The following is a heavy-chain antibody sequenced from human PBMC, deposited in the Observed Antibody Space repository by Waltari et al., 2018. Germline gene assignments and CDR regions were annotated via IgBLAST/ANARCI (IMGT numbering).Heavy chain of an antibody. D-gene: IGHD3-22*01. V-gene: IGHV3-23*01. J-gene: IGHJ4*02. CDR2: ISGSGATP. Sequence: EVQLLESAGGLVQPGGSLRLSCAASGFPFGGYARSWVRQAPGGGLEWVSSISGSGATPFYADSVKGRFTISRDNSKDTFFLQMNSLRAEDSAVYYCAKGSRGYTNYFFDYWGQGALVTVSS. CDR3: AKGSRGYTNYFFDY. CDR1: GFPFGGYA.